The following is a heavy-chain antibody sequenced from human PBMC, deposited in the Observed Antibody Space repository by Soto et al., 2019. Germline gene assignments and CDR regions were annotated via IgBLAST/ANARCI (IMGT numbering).Heavy chain of an antibody. CDR3: ARDDALLRTFDY. CDR2: IYYSGST. J-gene: IGHJ4*02. Sequence: LSLTCTVSGGSISSGDYYWSWIRQPPGKGLEWIGYIYYSGSTYYNPSLKSRVTISVDTSKNQFSLKLSSVTAADTAVYYCARDDALLRTFDYWGQGTLVTVSS. D-gene: IGHD3-3*01. V-gene: IGHV4-30-4*01. CDR1: GGSISSGDYY.